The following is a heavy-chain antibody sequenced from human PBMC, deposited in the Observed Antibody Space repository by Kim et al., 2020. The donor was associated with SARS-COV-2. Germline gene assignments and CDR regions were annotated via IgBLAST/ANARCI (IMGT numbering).Heavy chain of an antibody. Sequence: GGSLRLSCAASGFIFRNFGIHWVRQAPGKGLEWVAFISNDGTFTTYADSVKGRFTISRDYGENTVYLQMDSLFAGDTALYYCARPSSSHFDFWGPGTLVT. CDR1: GFIFRNFG. J-gene: IGHJ4*02. V-gene: IGHV3-33*01. D-gene: IGHD3-10*01. CDR3: ARPSSSHFDF. CDR2: ISNDGTFT.